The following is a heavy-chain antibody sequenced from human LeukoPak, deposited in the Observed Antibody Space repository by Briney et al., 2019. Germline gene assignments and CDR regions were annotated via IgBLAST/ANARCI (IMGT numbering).Heavy chain of an antibody. CDR2: IYYSGST. CDR3: AREEDTGYCSSTSCYAIDY. CDR1: GGSISSGGYY. V-gene: IGHV4-31*03. J-gene: IGHJ4*02. D-gene: IGHD2-2*01. Sequence: SQTLSLTCTVSGGSISSGGYYWSWIRQHPGKGLEWIGYIYYSGSTYYNPSLKSRVTISVDTSKNQFSLKLSSVTAADTAVYYCAREEDTGYCSSTSCYAIDYWGQGTLVTVSS.